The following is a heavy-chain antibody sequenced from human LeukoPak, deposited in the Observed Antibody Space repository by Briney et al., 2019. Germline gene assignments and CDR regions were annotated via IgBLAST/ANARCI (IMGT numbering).Heavy chain of an antibody. V-gene: IGHV4-39*07. Sequence: SETLSLTCTVSGGSISSSSYYWGWIRQPPGKGLEWIGSIYYSGSTYYNPSLKSRVTISVDTSKNQFSLKLSSVTAADTAVYYCARAGGYGELHPFDYWGQGTLVTVSS. D-gene: IGHD3-10*01. CDR3: ARAGGYGELHPFDY. J-gene: IGHJ4*02. CDR2: IYYSGST. CDR1: GGSISSSSYY.